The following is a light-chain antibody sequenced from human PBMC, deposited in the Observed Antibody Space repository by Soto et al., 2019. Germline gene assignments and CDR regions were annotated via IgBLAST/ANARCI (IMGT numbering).Light chain of an antibody. Sequence: DIQMTQSPSTLSASVGDRVTITCRASQSLNSWLAWYQHKPGKDPKLLIHKASILASGVPSRFSGSDSGAAFTLTISSLQPDDFATDYCQHDIGYSGMFGQGTKVDIK. CDR3: QHDIGYSGM. V-gene: IGKV1-5*03. J-gene: IGKJ1*01. CDR1: QSLNSW. CDR2: KAS.